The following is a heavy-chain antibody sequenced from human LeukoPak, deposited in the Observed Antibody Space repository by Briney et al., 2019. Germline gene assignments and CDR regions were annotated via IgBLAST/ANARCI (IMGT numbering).Heavy chain of an antibody. CDR2: INSGSTYM. J-gene: IGHJ6*03. D-gene: IGHD1-1*01. V-gene: IGHV3-21*01. Sequence: TGGSLRLSCGASGFSFRSYSMNWVRQAPGKGLEWVSSINSGSTYMYYADSVKGRFTLSRDNAKNSLNLQMYSLRAEDTAVYFCARVEATTGRNYHYYYMDVWGKGTTVTVSS. CDR3: ARVEATTGRNYHYYYMDV. CDR1: GFSFRSYS.